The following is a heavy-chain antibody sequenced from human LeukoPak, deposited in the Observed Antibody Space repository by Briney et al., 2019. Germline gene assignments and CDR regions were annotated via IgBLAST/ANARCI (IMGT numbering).Heavy chain of an antibody. CDR1: GFTFSNAW. V-gene: IGHV3-15*01. CDR2: IKTKTDGGTT. J-gene: IGHJ4*02. CDR3: TTESIVGAPAPFDY. Sequence: GGSLRLSCAASGFTFSNAWMSWVRQAPGKGLEWVGRIKTKTDGGTTDYAAPVKGRFTISRDDSENTLYLQMNSLKTEDTAMYFCTTESIVGAPAPFDYWGQGTLVTVSS. D-gene: IGHD1-26*01.